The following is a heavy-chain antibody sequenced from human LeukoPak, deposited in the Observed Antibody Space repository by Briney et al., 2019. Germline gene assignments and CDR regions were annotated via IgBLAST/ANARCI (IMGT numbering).Heavy chain of an antibody. CDR2: INWNGGNT. D-gene: IGHD3-9*01. Sequence: GGSLRLSCAASGFTFDDYGMSWVRQAPGKGLEWVSDINWNGGNTDYADSVKGRFTISRDNAKNSLYLQMNSLRAEDTALYYCARVLRYFDWLVPDYWGQGTLVTVSS. CDR3: ARVLRYFDWLVPDY. CDR1: GFTFDDYG. V-gene: IGHV3-20*04. J-gene: IGHJ4*02.